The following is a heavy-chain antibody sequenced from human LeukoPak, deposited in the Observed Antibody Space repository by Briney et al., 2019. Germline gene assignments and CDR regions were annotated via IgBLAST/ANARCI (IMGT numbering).Heavy chain of an antibody. CDR2: MNPNSGNT. D-gene: IGHD4-23*01. Sequence: ASVKVSCKASGYTFTSYDLNWVRQATGQGLEWMGWMNPNSGNTGYAQKFQGRVTMTRNTSISTAYMELSSLRSEDTAVYYCARSGYGGNSFDYWGQGTLVTVSS. V-gene: IGHV1-8*01. CDR3: ARSGYGGNSFDY. CDR1: GYTFTSYD. J-gene: IGHJ4*02.